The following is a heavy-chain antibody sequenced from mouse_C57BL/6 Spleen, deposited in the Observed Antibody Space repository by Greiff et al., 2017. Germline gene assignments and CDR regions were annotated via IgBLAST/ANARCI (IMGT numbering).Heavy chain of an antibody. Sequence: QVTLKVSGPGLLQSSQTLSLTCSFSGFSLSTSGMGVSWLRQPSGKGLEWLAHIYWDDDKRYNPSLKSRLTSSKDTSRNQVFLKITRVDTADTATYYYARRGRITTVYAMDYWGQGTSVTVSS. V-gene: IGHV8-12*01. D-gene: IGHD1-1*01. CDR2: IYWDDDK. CDR1: GFSLSTSGMG. J-gene: IGHJ4*01. CDR3: ARRGRITTVYAMDY.